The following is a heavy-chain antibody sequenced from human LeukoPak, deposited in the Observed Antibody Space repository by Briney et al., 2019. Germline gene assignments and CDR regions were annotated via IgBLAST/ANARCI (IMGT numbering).Heavy chain of an antibody. Sequence: PGGSLRLSCAASGFTFSSYTMNWVRQAPGKGLDYVSSISSSSSYMYYADSVKGRFTISRDNAKNSLYLQMNSLRAEDTALYYCTTRRDGYNFNYWGQGTLVTVSS. D-gene: IGHD5-24*01. CDR2: ISSSSSYM. CDR3: TTRRDGYNFNY. V-gene: IGHV3-21*01. J-gene: IGHJ4*02. CDR1: GFTFSSYT.